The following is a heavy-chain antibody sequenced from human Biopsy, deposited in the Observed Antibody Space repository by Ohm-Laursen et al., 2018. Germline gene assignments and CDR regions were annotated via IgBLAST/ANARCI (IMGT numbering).Heavy chain of an antibody. CDR3: TREADYNFVIEPPGGH. CDR1: GFTSTQFF. Sequence: SVKVSCKPSGFTSTQFFIHWIRQAPGQGLVWMGVVKASDGTKRYAHEFQGRVTMTRDTSTNTAYVELSSLTYEDTATYYCTREADYNFVIEPPGGHWGQGTPVTVSS. V-gene: IGHV1-46*01. D-gene: IGHD5-24*01. CDR2: VKASDGTK. J-gene: IGHJ4*02.